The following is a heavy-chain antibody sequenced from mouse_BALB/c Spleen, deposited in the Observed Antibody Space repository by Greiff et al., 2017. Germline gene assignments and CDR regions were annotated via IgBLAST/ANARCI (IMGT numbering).Heavy chain of an antibody. D-gene: IGHD2-4*01. CDR2: INPSNGRT. Sequence: QVQLQQPGAELVKPGASVKLSCKASGYTFTSYWMHWVKQRPGQGLEWIGEINPSNGRTNYNEKFKSKATLTVDKSSSTAYMQLSSLTSEDAAVYYWARGGYDYDAVAWFAYWGQGTLVTVSA. V-gene: IGHV1S81*02. J-gene: IGHJ3*01. CDR1: GYTFTSYW. CDR3: ARGGYDYDAVAWFAY.